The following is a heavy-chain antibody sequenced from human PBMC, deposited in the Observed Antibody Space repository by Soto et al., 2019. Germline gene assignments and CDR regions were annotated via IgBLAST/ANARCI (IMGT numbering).Heavy chain of an antibody. CDR1: GGTFSSYT. V-gene: IGHV1-69*02. J-gene: IGHJ3*02. Sequence: QVQLVQSGAEVKKPASSVKVSCKASGGTFSSYTISWVRQAPGQGLEWMGRIIPILGIANYAQKLQGRVTITADKSTSTAYMELSSLRSEDTAVYYCARKEDWDGSGSHFDIWGQGTMVTVSS. CDR3: ARKEDWDGSGSHFDI. D-gene: IGHD3-10*01. CDR2: IIPILGIA.